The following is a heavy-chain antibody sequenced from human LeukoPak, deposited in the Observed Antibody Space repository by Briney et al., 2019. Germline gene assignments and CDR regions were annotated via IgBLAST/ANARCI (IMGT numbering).Heavy chain of an antibody. CDR1: GFTFSSYW. D-gene: IGHD5-24*01. CDR2: IKQDGSEK. J-gene: IGHJ4*02. V-gene: IGHV3-7*01. Sequence: HSGGSLRLSCAASGFTFSSYWMNWVRQAPGKGLEWVANIKQDGSEKYYVDSVKGRFTISRDNAKNSLYLQMNSLRAEDTAVYYCARELLGHGYNSGDFDYWGQGTLVTVSS. CDR3: ARELLGHGYNSGDFDY.